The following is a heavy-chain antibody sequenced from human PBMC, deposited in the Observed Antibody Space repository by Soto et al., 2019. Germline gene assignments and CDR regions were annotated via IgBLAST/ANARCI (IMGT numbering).Heavy chain of an antibody. D-gene: IGHD3-10*01. CDR3: ARDRGKSILSLGMVY. J-gene: IGHJ4*02. V-gene: IGHV1-46*03. Sequence: QVQLVQSGAEVKKPGASVKVSCKASGYTFTSYYMHWVRQAPGQGLEWMGIINPSGGSTSYAQKFKGRVTMTRDTSTSKVYMELSSLRSEDTAVYYCARDRGKSILSLGMVYWGQGTLVTVSS. CDR1: GYTFTSYY. CDR2: INPSGGST.